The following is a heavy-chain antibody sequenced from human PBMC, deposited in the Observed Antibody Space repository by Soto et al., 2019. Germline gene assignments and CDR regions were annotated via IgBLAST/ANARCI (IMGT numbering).Heavy chain of an antibody. Sequence: QVQLVESGGGVVQPGRSLRLSCAASGFTFRSYAIHWVRQAPGKGLEWVAVISKNGGEIHYEDSVKGRFTISRDNSRHTVYLQMNGLRAEDTAVYHCARDFLDRASNWFDPWGQGTPVTVSS. CDR3: ARDFLDRASNWFDP. J-gene: IGHJ5*02. CDR2: ISKNGGEI. D-gene: IGHD3-3*01. V-gene: IGHV3-30-3*01. CDR1: GFTFRSYA.